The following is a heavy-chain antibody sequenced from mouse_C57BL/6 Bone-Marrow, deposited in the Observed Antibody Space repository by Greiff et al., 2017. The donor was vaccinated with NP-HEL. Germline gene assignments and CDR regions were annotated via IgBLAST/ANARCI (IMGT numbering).Heavy chain of an antibody. D-gene: IGHD1-1*01. CDR1: GYTFTSYW. V-gene: IGHV1-59*01. J-gene: IGHJ4*01. CDR3: ASKITTVVPYAMDY. Sequence: QVQLQQPGAELVKPGASVKMSCKASGYTFTSYWMHWVKQRPGQGLEWIGVIVPSDSYTNYNQKFKGKATLTVDTSSSTAYMQLSSLTSEDSAVYYCASKITTVVPYAMDYWGQGTSVTVSS. CDR2: IVPSDSYT.